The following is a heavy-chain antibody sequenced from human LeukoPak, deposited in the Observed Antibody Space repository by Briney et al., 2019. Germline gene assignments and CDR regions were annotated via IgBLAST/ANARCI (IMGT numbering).Heavy chain of an antibody. CDR3: AKILGDYGSNSCALDI. CDR1: GFSFSNHA. V-gene: IGHV3-23*01. J-gene: IGHJ3*02. Sequence: GGSLRLSCSASGFSFSNHAMTWVRQAPGKGLKWVSGMSGSGASAYYADSVKGRFTTSRDISKNTLYLQMSSLRAEDTAIYYCAKILGDYGSNSCALDISGAGTMVTVSS. D-gene: IGHD4-23*01. CDR2: MSGSGASA.